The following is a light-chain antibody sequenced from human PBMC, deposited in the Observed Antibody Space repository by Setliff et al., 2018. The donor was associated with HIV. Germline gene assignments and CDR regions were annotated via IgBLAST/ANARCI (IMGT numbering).Light chain of an antibody. J-gene: IGLJ1*01. CDR2: EFS. V-gene: IGLV2-14*01. CDR3: TSYTSSYTLV. Sequence: QSALTQPASVSGSPGQSITISCTGPSSDVGGYNYVSWYQQHTGKAPKVMIYEFSNRPSGVSNRFSGSKSGNTASLTISGLQAEDEADYQCTSYTSSYTLVFGTGTKVTVL. CDR1: SSDVGGYNY.